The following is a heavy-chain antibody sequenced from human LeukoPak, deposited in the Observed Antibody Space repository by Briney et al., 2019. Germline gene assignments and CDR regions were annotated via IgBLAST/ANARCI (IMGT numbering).Heavy chain of an antibody. Sequence: GGSLRLSCAASGFTFSSYSMNWVRQAPGKGLEWVSSISSSSSYIYYADSVKGRFTISRDNAKNSLYLQMNRLRAEDTAVYYCARGYDFWSGYLDGENWFDPWGQGTLVTVSS. V-gene: IGHV3-21*01. CDR1: GFTFSSYS. CDR2: ISSSSSYI. D-gene: IGHD3-3*01. J-gene: IGHJ5*02. CDR3: ARGYDFWSGYLDGENWFDP.